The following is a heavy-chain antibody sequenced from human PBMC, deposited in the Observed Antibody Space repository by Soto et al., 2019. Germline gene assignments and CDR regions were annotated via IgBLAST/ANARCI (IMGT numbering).Heavy chain of an antibody. Sequence: GGSLRLSCAASGFIFKMYWMHWVRQTPGKGLVWISRIYNDGSYTDYADPVKGRFTISRDNVNDTLYLQMNNLRAEDSGLYYCTRGPRPISTGTGAYWGQGTQVTVSS. CDR2: IYNDGSYT. CDR1: GFIFKMYW. D-gene: IGHD3-10*01. V-gene: IGHV3-74*01. CDR3: TRGPRPISTGTGAY. J-gene: IGHJ4*02.